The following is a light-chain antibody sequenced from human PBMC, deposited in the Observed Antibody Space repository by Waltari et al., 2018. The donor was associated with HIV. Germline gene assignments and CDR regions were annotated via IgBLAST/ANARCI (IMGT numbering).Light chain of an antibody. CDR2: DVS. V-gene: IGLV2-23*02. CDR3: CSDDGSRAPIWV. CDR1: SGDVGAYEL. J-gene: IGLJ3*02. Sequence: SALAQPASVSGSPGQSITISCTGTSGDVGAYELVSCYQQHPGKVPKLLIYDVSSRPSGVSIRFAGSKSGNTASLTISGLQTEDEADYYCCSDDGSRAPIWVFGGGTKLTVL.